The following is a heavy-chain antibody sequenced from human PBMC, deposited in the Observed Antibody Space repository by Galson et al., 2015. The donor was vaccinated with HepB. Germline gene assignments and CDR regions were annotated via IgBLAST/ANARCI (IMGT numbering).Heavy chain of an antibody. V-gene: IGHV3-33*01. CDR3: ARDMGTTRMDV. Sequence: SLRLSCAASGLTFSSYGMHWVRQAPGKGLEWVAIIWYDGSNKYYAYSVKGRFTISRDNPKNTLYLQMNSLRAEDTAVYYCARDMGTTRMDVWGKGTTVTVSS. CDR2: IWYDGSNK. J-gene: IGHJ6*04. D-gene: IGHD7-27*01. CDR1: GLTFSSYG.